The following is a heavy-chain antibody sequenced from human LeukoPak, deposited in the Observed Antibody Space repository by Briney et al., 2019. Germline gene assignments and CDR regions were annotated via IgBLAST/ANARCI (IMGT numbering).Heavy chain of an antibody. CDR3: AKDSKIVGATFRSYHYMDV. Sequence: GGSLRLSCEASGFTFSSYWMHWVRQAPGKGLVWVSCISSDGSSTNYADSVKGRFTISRDNSKNTLYLQMNSLRAEDTAVYYCAKDSKIVGATFRSYHYMDVWGKGTAVTISS. CDR1: GFTFSSYW. V-gene: IGHV3-74*01. CDR2: ISSDGSST. D-gene: IGHD1-26*01. J-gene: IGHJ6*03.